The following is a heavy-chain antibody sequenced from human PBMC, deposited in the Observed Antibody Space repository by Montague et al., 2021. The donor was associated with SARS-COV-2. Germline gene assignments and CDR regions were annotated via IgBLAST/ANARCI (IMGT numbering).Heavy chain of an antibody. CDR1: GFTFSGYW. CDR2: IKHDESEK. CDR3: ARATLYMDV. Sequence: SLLLSWAASGFTFSGYWMSWVRQAPGKGLEWVANIKHDESEKYYVDSVKGRFTISRDNAKNSLYLQVNSLRAEDTAVYYCARATLYMDVWGKGTTVTVSS. J-gene: IGHJ6*03. V-gene: IGHV3-7*01.